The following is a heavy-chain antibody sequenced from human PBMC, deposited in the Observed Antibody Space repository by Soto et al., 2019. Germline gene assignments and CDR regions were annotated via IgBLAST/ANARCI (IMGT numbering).Heavy chain of an antibody. J-gene: IGHJ5*02. D-gene: IGHD6-6*01. Sequence: SVEVSCKXSGGTFSSYAISWVRQAPGQGLEWMGGIIPIFGTANYAQKFQGRVTITADESTSTAYMELSSLRSEDTAVYYCARPVGAARREGWFDPWGQGTLVTVSS. CDR1: GGTFSSYA. V-gene: IGHV1-69*13. CDR2: IIPIFGTA. CDR3: ARPVGAARREGWFDP.